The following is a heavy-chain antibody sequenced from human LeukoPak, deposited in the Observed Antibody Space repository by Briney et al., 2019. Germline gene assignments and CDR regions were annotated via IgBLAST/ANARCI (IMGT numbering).Heavy chain of an antibody. D-gene: IGHD6-13*01. J-gene: IGHJ6*02. CDR1: GFTFSDYY. V-gene: IGHV3-72*01. CDR3: VRGAAAGLGGPNYYGLDV. CDR2: SRNKGNGYST. Sequence: RSGGSLRLSCAASGFTFSDYYMDWVRQAPATGLEWVARSRNKGNGYSTEYAASVKGRFIISRDESKNLLYLQMNSLKIEDTAVYYCVRGAAAGLGGPNYYGLDVWGQGTTVTVSS.